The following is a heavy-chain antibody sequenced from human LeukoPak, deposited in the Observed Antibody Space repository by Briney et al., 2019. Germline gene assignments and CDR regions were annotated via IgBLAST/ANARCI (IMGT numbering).Heavy chain of an antibody. D-gene: IGHD3-10*01. CDR1: GYTFTSYY. CDR3: ARAPPLLWFGELLYASQFDP. CDR2: INPSGGST. V-gene: IGHV1-46*01. J-gene: IGHJ5*02. Sequence: ASVKVSCKASGYTFTSYYMHWVRQAPGQGLEWMGIINPSGGSTSYAQKFQGRVTMTRDTSTSTVYKELSSLRSEDTAVYYCARAPPLLWFGELLYASQFDPWGQGTLVTVSS.